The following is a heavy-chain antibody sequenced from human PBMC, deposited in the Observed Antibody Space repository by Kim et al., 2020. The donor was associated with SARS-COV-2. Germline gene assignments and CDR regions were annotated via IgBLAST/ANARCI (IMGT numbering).Heavy chain of an antibody. Sequence: GGSLRLSCAASGFTFSNAWMSWVRQAPGKGLEWVGRIKSKTDGGTTDYAAPVKGRFTISRDDSKNTLYLQMNSLKTEDTAVYYCTTDNWELLGFDYWGQGTLVTVSS. CDR2: IKSKTDGGTT. CDR1: GFTFSNAW. V-gene: IGHV3-15*01. J-gene: IGHJ4*02. D-gene: IGHD1-26*01. CDR3: TTDNWELLGFDY.